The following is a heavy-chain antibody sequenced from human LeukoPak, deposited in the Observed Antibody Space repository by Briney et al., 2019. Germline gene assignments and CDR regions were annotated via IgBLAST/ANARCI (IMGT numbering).Heavy chain of an antibody. Sequence: SETLSLTCAVYGGSLSGYYWSWIRQPPGKGLERIGEINHSGNTNYNPSLKSRVTMSVDTSKNHFHLKLSSVTAADTAVYYCARQGSGTSYYYYTFPYWGQGTLVTVSS. CDR1: GGSLSGYY. V-gene: IGHV4-34*01. CDR3: ARQGSGTSYYYYTFPY. J-gene: IGHJ4*02. CDR2: INHSGNT. D-gene: IGHD1-26*01.